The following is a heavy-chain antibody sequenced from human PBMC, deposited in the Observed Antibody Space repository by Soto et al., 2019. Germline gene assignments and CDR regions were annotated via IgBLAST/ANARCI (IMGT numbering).Heavy chain of an antibody. Sequence: QVQLQESGPGLVKPSQTLSLTCTVSGGSISSGGYYWSWIRQHPGKGLEWIGYIYYSGSTYYNPCLKSRVTISVDTSNNQFSLKLSSVTAADTAVYYCARVHFPYSSSWYYFDYWGQGTLVTVSS. J-gene: IGHJ4*02. D-gene: IGHD6-13*01. CDR1: GGSISSGGYY. V-gene: IGHV4-31*03. CDR3: ARVHFPYSSSWYYFDY. CDR2: IYYSGST.